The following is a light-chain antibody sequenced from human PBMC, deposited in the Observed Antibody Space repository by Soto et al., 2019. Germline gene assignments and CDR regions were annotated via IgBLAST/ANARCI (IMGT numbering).Light chain of an antibody. CDR2: DVS. CDR3: SSKTSSTPSVV. V-gene: IGLV2-14*03. Sequence: QSVLTQPASVSGSPGQSITISCTGTSSDIGGYNYVSWYQHHPGKAPKLMIYDVSNRPSGVSNRFSASKSGNTASLTISGLQAEDEADYYCSSKTSSTPSVVFGGGTKLTVL. J-gene: IGLJ2*01. CDR1: SSDIGGYNY.